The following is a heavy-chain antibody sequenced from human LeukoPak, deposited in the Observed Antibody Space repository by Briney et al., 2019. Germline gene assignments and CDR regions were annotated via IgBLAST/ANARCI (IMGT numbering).Heavy chain of an antibody. J-gene: IGHJ1*01. D-gene: IGHD3-22*01. Sequence: PGGSLRLSCEASGFTFSDYYMSWIRQAPGKGLEWVSYISSSGSTIYYADSVKGRFTISRDNAKNSLYLQMNSLRAEDTAVYYYAGRNYYDSSGYYYEYFQHWGQGTLVTVSS. CDR3: AGRNYYDSSGYYYEYFQH. CDR1: GFTFSDYY. CDR2: ISSSGSTI. V-gene: IGHV3-11*04.